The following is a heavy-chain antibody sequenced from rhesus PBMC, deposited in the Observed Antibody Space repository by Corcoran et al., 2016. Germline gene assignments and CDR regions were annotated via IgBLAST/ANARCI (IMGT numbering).Heavy chain of an antibody. V-gene: IGHV2-174*02. CDR2: IYWDGDQ. CDR1: GFSLSTSGMG. J-gene: IGHJ4*01. D-gene: IGHD3-3*01. CDR3: ARSRNYNFWSGYYFDY. Sequence: QVTLKESGPALVKPTQTLTLTCTFSGFSLSTSGMGVGWIRQPSRKTLERLAHIYWDGDQRYSTSLTSRLTMSKDTSKNQVVLTMTNMDPMDTATYYCARSRNYNFWSGYYFDYWGQGVLVTVSS.